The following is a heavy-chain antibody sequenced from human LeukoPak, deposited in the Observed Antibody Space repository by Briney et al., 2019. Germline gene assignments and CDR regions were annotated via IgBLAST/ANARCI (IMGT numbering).Heavy chain of an antibody. D-gene: IGHD5-12*01. Sequence: SGGSLRLSCAASAFTVSSNYMSWVRQAPGKGLEWVSVIYSGGSTYYADSVKGRFTISRDNSKNTLYLQMNSLRAEDTAVYYCARVNTGAYESWGQGTLVTVSS. CDR3: ARVNTGAYES. CDR1: AFTVSSNY. V-gene: IGHV3-53*01. CDR2: IYSGGST. J-gene: IGHJ5*02.